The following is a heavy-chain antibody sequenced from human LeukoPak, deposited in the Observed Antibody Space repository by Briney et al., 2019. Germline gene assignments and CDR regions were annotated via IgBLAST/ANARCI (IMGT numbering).Heavy chain of an antibody. D-gene: IGHD5-18*01. J-gene: IGHJ6*02. Sequence: SVKVSCKTSGGTFSSSAITWVRQAPGQGLEWMGRIIPVLNITTYAQKFQGRVTITADTSTSTVYMELSSLRSEETAVYYCARDQGLTAPPPYGLDVWGQGTTVTVSS. CDR3: ARDQGLTAPPPYGLDV. CDR2: IIPVLNIT. V-gene: IGHV1-69*04. CDR1: GGTFSSSA.